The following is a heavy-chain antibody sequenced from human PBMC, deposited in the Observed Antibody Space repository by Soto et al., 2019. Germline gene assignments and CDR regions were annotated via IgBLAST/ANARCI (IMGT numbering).Heavy chain of an antibody. CDR2: IYYSGRP. J-gene: IGHJ4*02. V-gene: IGHV4-59*08. Sequence: PSETLSLTCTVSGGSISSYYWRWIPQPPGKGLEWIGYIYYSGRPNYNPPLNSPVTLSVDTSKNQFSLKLSSVTAADTAVYYCARLDYSNSEPQVDYWGQGTLVTVSS. CDR1: GGSISSYY. CDR3: ARLDYSNSEPQVDY. D-gene: IGHD4-4*01.